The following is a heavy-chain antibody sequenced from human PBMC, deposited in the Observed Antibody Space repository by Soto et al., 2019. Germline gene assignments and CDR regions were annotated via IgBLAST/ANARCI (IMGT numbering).Heavy chain of an antibody. D-gene: IGHD2-2*01. CDR1: GGSISSGGYY. Sequence: PSETLSLTGTVSGGSISSGGYYWSWIRQHPGKGLEWIGYIYYSGSTYYNPSLKSRVTISVDTSKNQFSLKLSSVTAADTAVYYCARDRAYCSSTSCRAGGMDVWGQGTTVTVSS. CDR3: ARDRAYCSSTSCRAGGMDV. V-gene: IGHV4-31*03. J-gene: IGHJ6*02. CDR2: IYYSGST.